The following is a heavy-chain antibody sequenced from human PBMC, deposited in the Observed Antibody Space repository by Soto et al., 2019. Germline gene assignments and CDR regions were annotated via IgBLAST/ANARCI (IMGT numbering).Heavy chain of an antibody. J-gene: IGHJ5*02. Sequence: GESLKISCKGSGYSFTSYWIGWVRQMPGKGLEWMGIIYPGDSDTRYSPSFQGQVTISADKSISTAYLQWSSLKASDTAMYYCARIATAMVRGVTVNGFDPWGQGTLVTVSS. V-gene: IGHV5-51*01. CDR1: GYSFTSYW. CDR2: IYPGDSDT. CDR3: ARIATAMVRGVTVNGFDP. D-gene: IGHD3-10*01.